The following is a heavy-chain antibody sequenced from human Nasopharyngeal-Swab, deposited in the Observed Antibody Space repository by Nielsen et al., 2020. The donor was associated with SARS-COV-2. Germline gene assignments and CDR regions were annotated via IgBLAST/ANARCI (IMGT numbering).Heavy chain of an antibody. Sequence: GESLKISCAASGFTFSNYWLHWVRQAPGKGLVWVSRISGDGSDISYADSVKGRFTISRDNAKNTVYLQMNSLRAEDTAVYYCARDWTTGTTHYFDYWGQGTLVTVSS. CDR3: ARDWTTGTTHYFDY. CDR2: ISGDGSDI. V-gene: IGHV3-74*01. D-gene: IGHD1-1*01. J-gene: IGHJ4*02. CDR1: GFTFSNYW.